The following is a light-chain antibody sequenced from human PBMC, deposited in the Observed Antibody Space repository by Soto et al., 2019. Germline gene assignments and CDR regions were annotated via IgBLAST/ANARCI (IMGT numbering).Light chain of an antibody. CDR1: QSVSSNY. J-gene: IGKJ4*01. CDR2: DAS. V-gene: IGKV3-20*01. CDR3: PQYGSSPLT. Sequence: EIVLTQSPGTLSLSPGERATLSCRASQSVSSNYLAWYQQKPGQAPRFLIYDASSMATGIPDRFSGSGSGTDFTLAISRLEPEDFAVYYCPQYGSSPLTFGGGTKVEIK.